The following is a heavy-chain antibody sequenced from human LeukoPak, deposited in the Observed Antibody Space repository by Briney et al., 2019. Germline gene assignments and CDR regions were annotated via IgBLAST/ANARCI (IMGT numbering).Heavy chain of an antibody. CDR2: FDPEDGET. J-gene: IGHJ4*02. CDR1: GYTLTKLS. D-gene: IGHD3-22*01. CDR3: ATASPEYYYDSRAFDY. V-gene: IGHV1-24*01. Sequence: GASVKVPCKVSGYTLTKLSMHWVRQAPGKGLEWMGGFDPEDGETIYAQKFQGRVTMTEDTSTDTAYMELSSLRSEDTAVYYCATASPEYYYDSRAFDYWGQGTLVTVSS.